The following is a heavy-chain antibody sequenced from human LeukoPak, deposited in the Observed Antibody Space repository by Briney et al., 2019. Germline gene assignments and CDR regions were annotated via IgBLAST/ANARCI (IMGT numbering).Heavy chain of an antibody. CDR3: AKGAYGGNWFDP. J-gene: IGHJ5*02. Sequence: GGSLRLSCAASGFTFSSYGMHWVRQAPGKGLEWVAVISYDGSNKYYADSVKGRFTISRDNSKNTPYLQMNSLRAEDTAVYYCAKGAYGGNWFDPWGQGTLVTVSS. D-gene: IGHD3-16*01. CDR2: ISYDGSNK. CDR1: GFTFSSYG. V-gene: IGHV3-30*18.